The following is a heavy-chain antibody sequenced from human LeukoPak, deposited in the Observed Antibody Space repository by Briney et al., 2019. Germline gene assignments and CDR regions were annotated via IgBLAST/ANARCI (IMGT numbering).Heavy chain of an antibody. V-gene: IGHV1-18*01. CDR3: ASMSGYYPSYYFDY. Sequence: ASVKVSCKASGYTFISYGITWVRQAPGQGLXXXXXXSAYNGNIDYXXXLXXXXTLTTDTSTSTTYMEVRSLRSDDTAVYYCASMSGYYPSYYFDYWGQGTLVTVSS. CDR2: XSAYNGNI. D-gene: IGHD3-3*01. CDR1: GYTFISYG. J-gene: IGHJ4*02.